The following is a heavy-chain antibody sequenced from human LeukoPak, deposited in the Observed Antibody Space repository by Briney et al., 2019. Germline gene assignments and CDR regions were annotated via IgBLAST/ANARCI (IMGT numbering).Heavy chain of an antibody. CDR3: ARVDYYYYYMDV. CDR2: IYYSGST. J-gene: IGHJ6*03. CDR1: GGSISSGSYY. Sequence: SETLSLTCTVSGGSISSGSYYWTWIRQPAGKGLEWIGYIYYSGSTNYNPSLKSRVTISVDTSKNQFSLKLSSVTAADTAVYYCARVDYYYYYMDVWGKGTTVTISS. V-gene: IGHV4-61*10.